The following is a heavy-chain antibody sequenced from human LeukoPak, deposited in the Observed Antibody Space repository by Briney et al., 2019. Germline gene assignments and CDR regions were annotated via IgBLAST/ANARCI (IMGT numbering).Heavy chain of an antibody. D-gene: IGHD3-22*01. CDR2: IRYDGSNK. Sequence: GGSLRLSCAASGFTFSSYGMHWVRHAPGKGLEWVAFIRYDGSNKYYADSVKGQFTISRDNSKNTLYLQMNSLRAEDTAVYYCARDMYYYDSRGQFDYWGQGTLVTVSS. J-gene: IGHJ4*02. CDR3: ARDMYYYDSRGQFDY. CDR1: GFTFSSYG. V-gene: IGHV3-30*02.